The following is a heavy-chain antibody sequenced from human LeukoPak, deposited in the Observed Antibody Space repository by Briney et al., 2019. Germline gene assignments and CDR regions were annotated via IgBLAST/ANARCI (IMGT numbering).Heavy chain of an antibody. D-gene: IGHD3-3*01. CDR3: AKGAVSDTYYDFWSGYYTGGGVDY. CDR1: GFTFGSYW. J-gene: IGHJ4*02. Sequence: PGGSLRLSYAASGFTFGSYWMHWVRQAPGKGLVWVSRINTDGGSTTYADSVKGRFTISRDNAKNTLYLQMNSLRAEDTAVYYCAKGAVSDTYYDFWSGYYTGGGVDYWGQGTLVTVSS. V-gene: IGHV3-74*01. CDR2: INTDGGST.